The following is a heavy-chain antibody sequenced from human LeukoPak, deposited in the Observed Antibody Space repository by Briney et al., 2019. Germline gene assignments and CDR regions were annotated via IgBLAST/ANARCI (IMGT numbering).Heavy chain of an antibody. J-gene: IGHJ5*02. CDR3: ATDPDWFDP. Sequence: ASVKVSCKVSGYTLTELSMHWVRQPPGKGLEWMGGFDPEDGETIYAQKFQSRVTMTEETSTDTAYMELRSLISEDTAVYYCATDPDWFDPWGQGTLVTVSS. CDR2: FDPEDGET. CDR1: GYTLTELS. V-gene: IGHV1-24*01.